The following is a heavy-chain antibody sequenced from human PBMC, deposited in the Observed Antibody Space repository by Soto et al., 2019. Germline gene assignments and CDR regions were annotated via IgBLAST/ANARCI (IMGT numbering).Heavy chain of an antibody. D-gene: IGHD2-15*01. CDR3: AKGGGYCSGGSCNVSPGSD. V-gene: IGHV3-23*01. CDR1: GFTFRNYA. Sequence: EVQLLESGGGLVQPGGSLRLSCAASGFTFRNYAMSWVRQVLGKGLEWVSAISRNGDATYYADSVKGRFTISRDNSKDTLYLQMNSLRAEDTATYFCAKGGGYCSGGSCNVSPGSDWGQGTLVTVSS. J-gene: IGHJ4*02. CDR2: ISRNGDAT.